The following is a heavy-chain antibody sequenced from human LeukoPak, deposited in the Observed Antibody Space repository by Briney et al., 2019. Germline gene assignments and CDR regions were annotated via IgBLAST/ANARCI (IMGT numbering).Heavy chain of an antibody. CDR2: MNPNSGNT. J-gene: IGHJ4*02. CDR1: VYTFTIYD. Sequence: GASVTVSFKSSVYTFTIYDINWVRQAPGQGREWMGWMNPNSGNTGYAQKFQGRVTITRNTSISTAYMELSSLRSEDTAVYYCARVRPRRYYFDYWGQGTLVTVSS. V-gene: IGHV1-8*03. CDR3: ARVRPRRYYFDY.